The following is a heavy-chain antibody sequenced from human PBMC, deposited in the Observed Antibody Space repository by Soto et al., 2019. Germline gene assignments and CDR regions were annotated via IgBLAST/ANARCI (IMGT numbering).Heavy chain of an antibody. D-gene: IGHD6-13*01. J-gene: IGHJ4*02. CDR1: GDTFTTYT. V-gene: IGHV1-3*01. Sequence: ASVKVSCKASGDTFTTYTLHWVRQAPGQSPEWMGWINGGTDNIRLSQKFQRRVNLTKDTSATTVYMELTSLTYEDTAVYYCARGRLAAAGRVSTFDYWGQGSLVTVSS. CDR2: INGGTDNI. CDR3: ARGRLAAAGRVSTFDY.